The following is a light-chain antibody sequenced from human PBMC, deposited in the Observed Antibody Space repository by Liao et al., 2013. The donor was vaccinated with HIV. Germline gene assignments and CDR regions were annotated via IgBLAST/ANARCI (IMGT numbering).Light chain of an antibody. Sequence: SYELTQPPSVSVAPGKTARITCGGNNIGSKSVHWYQQKAGQAPVVVIYNDSDWPSGIPERFSGSKSGNTATLTIYTVEAVDEADYYCQVWDRSSDHVVFGEGTKLTVL. CDR1: NIGSKS. J-gene: IGLJ2*01. CDR3: QVWDRSSDHVV. V-gene: IGLV3-21*04. CDR2: NDS.